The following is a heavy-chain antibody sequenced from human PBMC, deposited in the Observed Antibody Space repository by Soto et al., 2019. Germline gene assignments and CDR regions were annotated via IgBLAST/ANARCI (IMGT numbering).Heavy chain of an antibody. D-gene: IGHD6-19*01. CDR3: ARGSSVACRNNWFDP. J-gene: IGHJ5*02. Sequence: ASVKVSCKASGYTFTSYGISWVRQATGQGLEGMGWISAYNGNTNYAQKLQGRVTMTTDTSTSTAYMELRSLRSDDTAVYYCARGSSVACRNNWFDPWGQGTLVTVSS. CDR2: ISAYNGNT. CDR1: GYTFTSYG. V-gene: IGHV1-18*01.